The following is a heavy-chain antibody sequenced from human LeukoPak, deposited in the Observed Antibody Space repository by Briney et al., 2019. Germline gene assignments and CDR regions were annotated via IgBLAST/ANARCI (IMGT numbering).Heavy chain of an antibody. CDR2: ISSSSSYI. V-gene: IGHV3-21*01. J-gene: IGHJ4*02. D-gene: IGHD6-19*01. CDR1: GFTFSSYS. CDR3: ARDLSSGWYPGYFDY. Sequence: GGSLRLSCAASGFTFSSYSMNWDRQAPGKGLEWVSSISSSSSYIYYADSVKGRFTISRDNAKNSLYLQMNSLRAEDTAVYYCARDLSSGWYPGYFDYWGQGTLVTVSS.